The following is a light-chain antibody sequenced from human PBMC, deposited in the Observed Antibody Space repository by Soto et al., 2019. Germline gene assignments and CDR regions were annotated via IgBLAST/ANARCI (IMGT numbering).Light chain of an antibody. V-gene: IGLV4-69*02. CDR1: SGHSSYA. J-gene: IGLJ2*01. CDR2: LNSDGGY. Sequence: QLVLTQSPSASASLGASVKLTCTLSSGHSSYAIAWHQQQPEKGPRYLMNLNSDGGYSKGDGIPDRFSGSSSGAERYLTISSLQSEDEADYYCQTWGTGIRVFGAGTKVTVL. CDR3: QTWGTGIRV.